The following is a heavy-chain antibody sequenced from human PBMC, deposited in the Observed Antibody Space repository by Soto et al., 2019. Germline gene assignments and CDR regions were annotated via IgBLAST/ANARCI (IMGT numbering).Heavy chain of an antibody. V-gene: IGHV4-34*01. CDR3: AVGATPHYYYGMDV. J-gene: IGHJ6*02. CDR1: GGSFSGYY. D-gene: IGHD1-26*01. CDR2: INHSGST. Sequence: QVQLQQWGAGLLKPSETLSLTCAVYGGSFSGYYWSWIRQPPGKGLEWIGEINHSGSTNYNPSLMSRVTISVDTSKNQFSLKLSSVTAADTAVYYCAVGATPHYYYGMDVWGQGTTVTVSS.